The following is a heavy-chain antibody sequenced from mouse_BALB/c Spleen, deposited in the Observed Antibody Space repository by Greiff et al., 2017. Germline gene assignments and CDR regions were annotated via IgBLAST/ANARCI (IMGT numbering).Heavy chain of an antibody. CDR3: ARNYGYDYYAMDY. Sequence: EVMLVESGGGLVKPGGSLKLSCAASGFTFSSYAMSWVRQTPEKRLEWVASISSGGSTYYPASVKGRFTISRDNARNILYLQMSSLRSEDTAMYYCARNYGYDYYAMDYWGQGTSVTVSS. CDR2: ISSGGST. CDR1: GFTFSSYA. V-gene: IGHV5-6-5*01. D-gene: IGHD1-2*01. J-gene: IGHJ4*01.